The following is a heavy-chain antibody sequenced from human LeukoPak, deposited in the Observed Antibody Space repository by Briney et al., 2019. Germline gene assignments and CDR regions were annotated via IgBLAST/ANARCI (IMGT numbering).Heavy chain of an antibody. Sequence: QPGGSLRLSCAASGFTFSSYAMHWVRQAPGKGLEWVAVISYDGSNKYYADSVKGRFTISRGNSKNTLYLQMNSLRAEDTAVYYCARAVYYGSGSLHYWGQGTLVTVSS. V-gene: IGHV3-30*04. J-gene: IGHJ4*02. CDR3: ARAVYYGSGSLHY. D-gene: IGHD3-10*01. CDR2: ISYDGSNK. CDR1: GFTFSSYA.